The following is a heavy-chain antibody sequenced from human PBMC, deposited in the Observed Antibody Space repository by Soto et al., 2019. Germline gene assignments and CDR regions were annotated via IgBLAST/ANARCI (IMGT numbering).Heavy chain of an antibody. D-gene: IGHD3-22*01. CDR3: VKDRDSNSWPSRDV. V-gene: IGHV1-18*01. J-gene: IGHJ6*02. Sequence: QVHLVQSGAEVKKPGASVNVSCKTSGYTFTRNGISWVRQAPGQGLEWMGWISPNSGNTRYAQKLQDRVIMTTDTPASTAYMELTSLRSDDTAVYYCVKDRDSNSWPSRDVWGPGTTVTVSS. CDR1: GYTFTRNG. CDR2: ISPNSGNT.